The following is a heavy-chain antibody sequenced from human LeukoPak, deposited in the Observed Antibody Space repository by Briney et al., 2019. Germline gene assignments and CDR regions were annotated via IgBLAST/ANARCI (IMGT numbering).Heavy chain of an antibody. CDR1: GFTVSTNY. V-gene: IGHV3-53*01. Sequence: PGGSLRLSCAASGFTVSTNYMSWVRQAPGKGLEWVSIIFESGTIHYADSVKRRLTISTGNTTNTLYLQMNGLRADDTAVYYCAKGSTPEGELRHDNWGQGTLVAVST. J-gene: IGHJ4*02. CDR3: AKGSTPEGELRHDN. D-gene: IGHD1-7*01. CDR2: IFESGTI.